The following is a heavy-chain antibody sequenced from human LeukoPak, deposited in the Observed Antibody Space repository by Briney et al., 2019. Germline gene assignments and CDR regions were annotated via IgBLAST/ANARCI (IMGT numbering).Heavy chain of an antibody. CDR2: ISAYNGNT. J-gene: IGHJ4*02. CDR1: GYTFTSYG. Sequence: ASVKVSCKASGYTFTSYGISWVRQAPGQGLEWMGWISAYNGNTNYAQKLQGRVTMTTDTSTSTAYMELRSLRSDDTAVYYCARVPDPKGYSSGWLDYWGQGTLVTVSS. CDR3: ARVPDPKGYSSGWLDY. D-gene: IGHD6-19*01. V-gene: IGHV1-18*01.